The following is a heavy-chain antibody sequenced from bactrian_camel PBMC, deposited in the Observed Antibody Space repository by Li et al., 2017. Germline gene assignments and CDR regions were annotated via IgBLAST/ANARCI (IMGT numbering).Heavy chain of an antibody. V-gene: IGHV3S53*01. CDR3: AANSVCLPATVATIDSVYDYNY. J-gene: IGHJ4*01. D-gene: IGHD4*01. Sequence: HVQLVESGGGSVQAGGSLRLSCQVSRSTYSVGCMGWFRQAPGMEREGVAAISSAGSADYADSVKGRFTISKDNERNTLALQMNSLKPEDTAMYHCAANSVCLPATVATIDSVYDYNYSGQGTQVTVS. CDR1: RSTYSVGC. CDR2: ISSAGSA.